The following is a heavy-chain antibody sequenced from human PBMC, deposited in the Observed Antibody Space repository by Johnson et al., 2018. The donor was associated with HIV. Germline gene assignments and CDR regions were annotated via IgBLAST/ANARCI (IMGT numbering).Heavy chain of an antibody. J-gene: IGHJ3*02. D-gene: IGHD5-24*01. V-gene: IGHV3-23*04. CDR1: GFTFSSYA. CDR2: ISGSGGST. Sequence: EVQLVESGGGLVQPGGSLRLSCAASGFTFSSYAMSWVRQAPGKGLEWVSAISGSGGSTYYADSVKGRFTISRDNSKNTLYLQMNSLGAEDTAVYYCAKSPRFTIVGSDAFEIWGQGTMVTVSS. CDR3: AKSPRFTIVGSDAFEI.